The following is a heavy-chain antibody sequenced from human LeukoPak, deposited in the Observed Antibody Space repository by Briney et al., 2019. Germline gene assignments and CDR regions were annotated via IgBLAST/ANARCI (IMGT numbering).Heavy chain of an antibody. Sequence: GGSLRLSCAASGFTFSDYYMSWIRQAPGKGLEWVSYISSSSSYTNYADSVKGRFTISRDNAKNSLYLQMNSLRAGDTAVYYCASLAAGSWVFFDYWGQGTLVTVSS. D-gene: IGHD6-13*01. V-gene: IGHV3-11*06. J-gene: IGHJ4*02. CDR1: GFTFSDYY. CDR3: ASLAAGSWVFFDY. CDR2: ISSSSSYT.